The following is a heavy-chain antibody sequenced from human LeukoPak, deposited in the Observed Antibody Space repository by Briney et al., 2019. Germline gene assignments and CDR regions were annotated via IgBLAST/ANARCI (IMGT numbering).Heavy chain of an antibody. CDR2: ISGSGGST. V-gene: IGHV3-23*01. Sequence: TGGSLRLSCAASGFTFSSYALSWVRQAPGKGLEGVSAISGSGGSTYYTDSVKGRFTISRYNSKNRLHLQMNSPRAEDKAVYYCAKDLDSGSTPCYFDYWGQGTLVNVSS. CDR1: GFTFSSYA. J-gene: IGHJ4*02. D-gene: IGHD3-10*01. CDR3: AKDLDSGSTPCYFDY.